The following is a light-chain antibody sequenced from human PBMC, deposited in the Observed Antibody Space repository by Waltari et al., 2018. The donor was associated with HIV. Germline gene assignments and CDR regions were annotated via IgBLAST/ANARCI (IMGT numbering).Light chain of an antibody. CDR1: QSVNNK. CDR3: QQYVDWLLIT. CDR2: GAS. V-gene: IGKV3-15*01. J-gene: IGKJ5*01. Sequence: IVMTQSPATLSVSPGERATLSCSASQSVNNKLAWYQQKPGQSPRLLIYGASARATGVPARFSGSVSGTKFTLTISSLQPEDFAVYYCQQYVDWLLITFGQGTRLEI.